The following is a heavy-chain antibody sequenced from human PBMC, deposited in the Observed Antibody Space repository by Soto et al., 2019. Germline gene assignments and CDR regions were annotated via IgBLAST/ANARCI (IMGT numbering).Heavy chain of an antibody. CDR3: ARAVYDILSYYYGMDV. V-gene: IGHV4-59*12. D-gene: IGHD3-9*01. J-gene: IGHJ6*02. Sequence: PSETLSLTCTVSGGSISSYYWSWIRQSPGKGLEWIGYIYYSGSTNYNPSLKSRVTISVDTSKNQFSLKLSSVTAADTAVYYCARAVYDILSYYYGMDVWGQGTTVTVS. CDR2: IYYSGST. CDR1: GGSISSYY.